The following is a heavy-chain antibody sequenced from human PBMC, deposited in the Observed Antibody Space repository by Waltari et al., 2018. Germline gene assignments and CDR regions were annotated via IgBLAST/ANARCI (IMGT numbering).Heavy chain of an antibody. J-gene: IGHJ4*02. V-gene: IGHV4-4*02. CDR1: GASVSTSYW. CDR3: AADRGRGIYFDY. CDR2: IHQSGRT. D-gene: IGHD2-15*01. Sequence: QVHLQEAGPGLVTPSGTLSLTCAVSGASVSTSYWWSWVRTPPGKGLEWIGQIHQSGRTNYNPSLDSRVIVSMDTSNNQISLKLTSATAADTAVYYCAADRGRGIYFDYWGQGTLVTVSP.